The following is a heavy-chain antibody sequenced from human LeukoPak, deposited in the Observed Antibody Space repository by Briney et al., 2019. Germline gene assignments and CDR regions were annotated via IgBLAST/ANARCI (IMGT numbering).Heavy chain of an antibody. CDR2: FDPEDGET. Sequence: ASVKVSCKASGYTFTGHYMHWVRQAPGKGLEWMGGFDPEDGETIYAQKFQGRVTMTEDTSTDTAYMELSSLRSEDTAVYYCATHPSLGIAVAGLSHFDYWGQGTLVTVSS. CDR1: GYTFTGHY. J-gene: IGHJ4*02. V-gene: IGHV1-24*01. CDR3: ATHPSLGIAVAGLSHFDY. D-gene: IGHD6-19*01.